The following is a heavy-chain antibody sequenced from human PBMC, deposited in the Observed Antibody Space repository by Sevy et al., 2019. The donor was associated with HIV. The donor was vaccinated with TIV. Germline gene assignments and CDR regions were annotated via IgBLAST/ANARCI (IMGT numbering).Heavy chain of an antibody. CDR1: GVSISSSSYY. D-gene: IGHD2-8*02. CDR3: ASPLLYWLY. V-gene: IGHV4-39*01. CDR2: IYYGGST. Sequence: SETLSLTCTVSGVSISSSSYYWGWIRQPPGKGLEWIGSIYYGGSTYYNPSLKSRVTISVDTSKNQFSLKLSSVTAADTAVYYCASPLLYWLYWGQGTLVTVSS. J-gene: IGHJ4*02.